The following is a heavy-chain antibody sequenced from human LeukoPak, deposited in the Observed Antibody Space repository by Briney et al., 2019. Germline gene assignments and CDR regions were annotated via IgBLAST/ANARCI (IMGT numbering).Heavy chain of an antibody. Sequence: GASVKVSCKASGYTFTGYYMHWVRQAPGQGLEWMGWINPDSGGTNYAQKFQGRVTMTRDTSTSTAYMELSRLRSDDTAVYYCARATGVVIIGFDYWGQGTLVTVSS. CDR2: INPDSGGT. CDR1: GYTFTGYY. CDR3: ARATGVVIIGFDY. V-gene: IGHV1-2*02. J-gene: IGHJ4*02. D-gene: IGHD3-3*01.